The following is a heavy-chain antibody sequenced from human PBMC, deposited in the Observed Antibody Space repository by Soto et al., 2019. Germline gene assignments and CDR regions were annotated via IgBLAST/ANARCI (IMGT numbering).Heavy chain of an antibody. V-gene: IGHV3-7*01. Sequence: PGGSLRLSCVVSGFSFSSVWMTWVRQAPGKGLECVANIKYDGSEEYYVDSVEGRFTISRDNAKNSLYLQMNSLRDEDSAVYYCVTDLNWQGHWGQGTLVTVSS. J-gene: IGHJ4*02. CDR2: IKYDGSEE. CDR3: VTDLNWQGH. CDR1: GFSFSSVW.